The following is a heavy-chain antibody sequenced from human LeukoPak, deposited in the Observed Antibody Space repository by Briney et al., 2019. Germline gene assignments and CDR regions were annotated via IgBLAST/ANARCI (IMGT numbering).Heavy chain of an antibody. Sequence: PGGSLRLSCAASGFTFSSYSMNWVRQAPGKGLEWVSSISSSSSYIYYADSVKGRFTISRDNAKNSLYLQMNSLRAEDTAVYYRARVGLGYYYYGMDVWGQGTTVTVSS. CDR3: ARVGLGYYYYGMDV. CDR1: GFTFSSYS. V-gene: IGHV3-21*01. D-gene: IGHD3-16*01. CDR2: ISSSSSYI. J-gene: IGHJ6*02.